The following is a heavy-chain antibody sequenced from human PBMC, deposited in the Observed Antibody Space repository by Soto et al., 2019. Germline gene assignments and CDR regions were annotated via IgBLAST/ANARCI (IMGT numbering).Heavy chain of an antibody. V-gene: IGHV1-3*01. Sequence: ASVKVSCKASGYNFTKFAIYWVRQAPGQRLEWLGWIHGGNDKTGYSQKFKGRVVITKNTSASTAFMELSSLRSEDAAVYYCACSPISLAVAGTPYYYYFGMDVWGQGTTVTVSS. D-gene: IGHD6-19*01. CDR3: ACSPISLAVAGTPYYYYFGMDV. J-gene: IGHJ6*02. CDR1: GYNFTKFA. CDR2: IHGGNDKT.